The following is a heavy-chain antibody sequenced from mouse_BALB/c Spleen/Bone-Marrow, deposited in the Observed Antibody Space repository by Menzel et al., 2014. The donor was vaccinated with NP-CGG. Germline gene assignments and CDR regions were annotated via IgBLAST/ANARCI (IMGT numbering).Heavy chain of an antibody. J-gene: IGHJ3*01. D-gene: IGHD2-4*01. V-gene: IGHV14-3*02. Sequence: VTLKECGAELVMPGASVKLSCTASGFNIKDAYMHWVKQRPEQGLEWIGRIDPANGNTKYDPKFQGKATITADTSSNTAYLQLSSLTSEDTAVYYCARMITAYWGQGTLVTVSA. CDR1: GFNIKDAY. CDR3: ARMITAY. CDR2: IDPANGNT.